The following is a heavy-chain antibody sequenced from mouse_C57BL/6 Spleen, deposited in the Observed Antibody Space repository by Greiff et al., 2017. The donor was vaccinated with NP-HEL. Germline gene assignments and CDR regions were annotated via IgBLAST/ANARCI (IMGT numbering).Heavy chain of an antibody. J-gene: IGHJ4*01. V-gene: IGHV5-17*01. CDR1: GFTFSDYG. D-gene: IGHD1-1*01. CDR2: ISSGSSTI. CDR3: AREDGSSLWAMDY. Sequence: EVQRVESGGGLVNPGGSLKLSCAASGFTFSDYGMHWVRQAPEKGLEWVAYISSGSSTIYYADTVKGRFTISRDNAKNTLFLQMTSLRSEDTALYSCAREDGSSLWAMDYWGQGTSVTVSS.